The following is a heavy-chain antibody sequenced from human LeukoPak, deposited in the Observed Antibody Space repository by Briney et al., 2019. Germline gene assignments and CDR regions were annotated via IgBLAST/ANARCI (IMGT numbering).Heavy chain of an antibody. V-gene: IGHV4-34*01. J-gene: IGHJ6*02. CDR3: ARGGPDYGDGYYGMDV. D-gene: IGHD4-17*01. CDR2: INYSGST. CDR1: GGSFSGYY. Sequence: SETLSLTCAVYGGSFSGYYWSWIRQPPGKGLEWIGEINYSGSTNYNPSLKSRVTISVDTSKNQFSLKLSSVTAADTAVYYCARGGPDYGDGYYGMDVWGQGTTVTVSS.